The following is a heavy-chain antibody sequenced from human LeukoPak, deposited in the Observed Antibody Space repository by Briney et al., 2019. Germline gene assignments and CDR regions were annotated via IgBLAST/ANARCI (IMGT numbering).Heavy chain of an antibody. V-gene: IGHV3-23*01. CDR2: ISGSGGST. CDR1: GFTFSSYA. J-gene: IGHJ4*02. D-gene: IGHD3-16*01. Sequence: HAGGSLRLSCAASGFTFSSYAMSWVRQAPGKGLEWVSAISGSGGSTYYADSVKGRFTISRDNSKNTLYLQMNSLRAEDTAVYYCAMRTIHETGEYCFDYWGQGTLVTVSS. CDR3: AMRTIHETGEYCFDY.